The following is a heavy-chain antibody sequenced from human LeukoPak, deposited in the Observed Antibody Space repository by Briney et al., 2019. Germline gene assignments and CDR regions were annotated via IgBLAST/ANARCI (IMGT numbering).Heavy chain of an antibody. V-gene: IGHV3-30*03. D-gene: IGHD5-12*01. CDR3: TTKVIRGNSGDDYDD. J-gene: IGHJ4*02. CDR1: GVTFSSYG. Sequence: GGSLRLSCAASGVTFSSYGMHWVRQAPGKGLEWVALISSDGNDKLYGDSVKGRFTISRDGSKCTLYLQMNSLRAEDTAVYYCTTKVIRGNSGDDYDDWGQGTLVTVSS. CDR2: ISSDGNDK.